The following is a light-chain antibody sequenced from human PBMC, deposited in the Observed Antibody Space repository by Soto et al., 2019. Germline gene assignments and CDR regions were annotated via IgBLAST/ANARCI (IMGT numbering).Light chain of an antibody. CDR3: QHYGSSLWG. J-gene: IGKJ1*01. CDR2: GAS. CDR1: QSVSSN. V-gene: IGKV3-20*01. Sequence: IVMTQSPATLSVSPWERATLSCRASQSVSSNLAWYQQKPGQAPRLLIYGASSRATGIPDRFSGSGSGADFTLTISRLEPEDFAVYYCQHYGSSLWGFGPGTKVDIK.